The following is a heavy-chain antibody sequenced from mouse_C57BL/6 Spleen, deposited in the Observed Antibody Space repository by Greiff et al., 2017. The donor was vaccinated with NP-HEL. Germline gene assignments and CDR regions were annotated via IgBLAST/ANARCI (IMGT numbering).Heavy chain of an antibody. Sequence: VQLKQSGAELVRPGASVKLSCTASGFNIKDDYMHWVKQRPEQGLEWIGWIDPENGDTEYASKFQGKATITADTSSNTAYLQLSSLTSEDTAVYYCTRDPGFAYWGQGTLVTVSA. J-gene: IGHJ3*01. V-gene: IGHV14-4*01. CDR1: GFNIKDDY. CDR2: IDPENGDT. CDR3: TRDPGFAY.